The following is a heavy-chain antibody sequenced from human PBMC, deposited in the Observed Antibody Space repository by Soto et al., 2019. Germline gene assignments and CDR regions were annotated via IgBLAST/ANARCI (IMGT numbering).Heavy chain of an antibody. J-gene: IGHJ3*01. V-gene: IGHV1-46*01. CDR3: ARLPNIVVLPAADYGGNSEAFDL. CDR1: GYTFTSYY. D-gene: IGHD2-2*01. Sequence: ASVKVSCKASGYTFTSYYMHGVRRAPGQGREWMGIINPSGGSTSYAQKFQGRVTMIRDASTSTVYMELSSLRSQDTAVYYRARLPNIVVLPAADYGGNSEAFDLWGPGTLVTVSS. CDR2: INPSGGST.